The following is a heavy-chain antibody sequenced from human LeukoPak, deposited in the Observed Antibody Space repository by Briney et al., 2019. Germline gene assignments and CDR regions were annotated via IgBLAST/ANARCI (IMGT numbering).Heavy chain of an antibody. V-gene: IGHV4-34*01. Sequence: SETLSLTCAVYGGSFSGYYWSWIRQPPGKGLEWIGEINHSGNTNYNPSLKSRVTISVDTSKKQFSLKLSSVTAADTAMYYCARGRPTDGYNYWGNYYFDYWGQGTLVTVPS. CDR1: GGSFSGYY. J-gene: IGHJ4*02. CDR3: ARGRPTDGYNYWGNYYFDY. CDR2: INHSGNT. D-gene: IGHD5-24*01.